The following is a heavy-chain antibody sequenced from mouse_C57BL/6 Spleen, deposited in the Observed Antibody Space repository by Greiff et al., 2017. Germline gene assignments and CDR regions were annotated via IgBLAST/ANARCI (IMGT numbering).Heavy chain of an antibody. D-gene: IGHD4-1*01. Sequence: VQLKESGGDLVKPGGSLKLSCAASGFTFSSYGMSWVRQTPDKRLEWVATISSGGSYTYYPDSVKGRFTISRDNAKNTLYLQMSSLKSEDTAMYYCARNWDEAYWGQGTLVTVSA. CDR3: ARNWDEAY. J-gene: IGHJ3*01. V-gene: IGHV5-6*01. CDR2: ISSGGSYT. CDR1: GFTFSSYG.